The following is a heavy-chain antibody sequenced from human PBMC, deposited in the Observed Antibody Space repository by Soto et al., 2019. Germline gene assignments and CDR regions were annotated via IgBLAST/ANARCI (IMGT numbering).Heavy chain of an antibody. D-gene: IGHD6-19*01. J-gene: IGHJ4*02. CDR1: GGSISSYY. CDR2: IYYSGST. Sequence: SETLSLTCTVSGGSISSYYWSWVRQPPGKGLEWIGYIYYSGSTNYNPSLKSRVTISVDTSKNQFSLKLSSVTAADTAVYYCARGEQWLTPFDYWGQGTLVTVSS. CDR3: ARGEQWLTPFDY. V-gene: IGHV4-59*01.